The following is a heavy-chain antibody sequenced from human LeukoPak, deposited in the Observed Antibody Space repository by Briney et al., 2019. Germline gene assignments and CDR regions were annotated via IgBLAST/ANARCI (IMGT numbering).Heavy chain of an antibody. D-gene: IGHD2-15*01. Sequence: GSLRLSCAASGFPFNSHGMHWVRQAPGKGLEWLAVISYEGSKQYYADSVKGRFTISRDNAKNSLYLQMNSLRAEDTAVYYCAKDLRRRVVVVAATPLASDYWGQGTLVTVSS. CDR1: GFPFNSHG. J-gene: IGHJ4*02. CDR2: ISYEGSKQ. CDR3: AKDLRRRVVVVAATPLASDY. V-gene: IGHV3-30*18.